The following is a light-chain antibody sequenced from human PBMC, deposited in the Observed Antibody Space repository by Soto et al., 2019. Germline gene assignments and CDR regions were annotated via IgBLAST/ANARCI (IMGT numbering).Light chain of an antibody. V-gene: IGLV2-8*01. CDR2: EVN. J-gene: IGLJ1*01. CDR3: TSYAGGNNV. Sequence: QSVLTQRPSSSGSPGQSVTISCTGTSSDDGGYNYVSWYQQYPGKVSKLMIYEVNKRPSGVPDRFSGSKSGNTASLTVSGLQAEDEADYYCTSYAGGNNVFGTGTKLTVL. CDR1: SSDDGGYNY.